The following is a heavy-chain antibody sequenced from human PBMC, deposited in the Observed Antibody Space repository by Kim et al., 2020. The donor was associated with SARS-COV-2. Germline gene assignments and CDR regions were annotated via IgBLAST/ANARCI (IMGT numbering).Heavy chain of an antibody. CDR2: MNPNSGNT. CDR3: VWFGELLYHYYYYGMDV. J-gene: IGHJ6*02. D-gene: IGHD3-10*01. Sequence: ASVKVSCKASGYTFTSYDINWVRQATGQGLEWMGWMNPNSGNTGYAQKFQGRVTMTRNTSISTAYMELSSLRSEDTAVYYCVWFGELLYHYYYYGMDVWGQGTTVTVSS. CDR1: GYTFTSYD. V-gene: IGHV1-8*01.